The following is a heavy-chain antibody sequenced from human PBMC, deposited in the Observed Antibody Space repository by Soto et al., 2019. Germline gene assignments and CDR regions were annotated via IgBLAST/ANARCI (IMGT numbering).Heavy chain of an antibody. J-gene: IGHJ3*02. CDR3: ARSIFGVVHDAFDI. D-gene: IGHD3-3*01. V-gene: IGHV1-69*13. CDR1: GGTFSSYA. Sequence: SVKVSCKASGGTFSSYAISWVRQAPGQGLEWMGGIIPIFGTANYAQKFQGRVTITADESTSTAYMELSSLRSKDTAVYYCARSIFGVVHDAFDIWGQGTMVTVSS. CDR2: IIPIFGTA.